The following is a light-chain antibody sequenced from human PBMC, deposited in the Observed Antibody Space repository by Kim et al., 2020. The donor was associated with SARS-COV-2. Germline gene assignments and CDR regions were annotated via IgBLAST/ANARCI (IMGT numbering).Light chain of an antibody. J-gene: IGLJ1*01. CDR1: SSNIGRNT. V-gene: IGLV1-44*01. CDR3: AAWDDSLNGFV. CDR2: SNK. Sequence: GQRVTISRSGSSSNIGRNTVNWYQQVPGMAPKLLIYSNKQRPSGVPDRFSGSKSGTSASLAISGLLSEDEADYYCAAWDDSLNGFVFGTGTKVTVL.